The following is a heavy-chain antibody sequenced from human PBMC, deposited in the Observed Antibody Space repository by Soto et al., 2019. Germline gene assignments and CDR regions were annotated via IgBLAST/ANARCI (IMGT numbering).Heavy chain of an antibody. D-gene: IGHD6-13*01. J-gene: IGHJ4*02. CDR1: GFTFRSYA. CDR2: ISYDGTNK. V-gene: IGHV3-30*01. CDR3: ARGDSNSWSDY. Sequence: QVQLVESGGGVVQPGRSLRLSCAASGFTFRSYAMDWVRQAPGKGLEWVAVISYDGTNKYYADSVKGRFTIFRDNSKDPPSLQMNSLRAEDTAVYYCARGDSNSWSDYWGQGTLVTVSS.